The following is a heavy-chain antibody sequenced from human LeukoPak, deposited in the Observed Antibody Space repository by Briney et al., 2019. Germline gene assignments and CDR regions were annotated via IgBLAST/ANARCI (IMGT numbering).Heavy chain of an antibody. CDR1: GFTFSNFG. V-gene: IGHV3-30*02. D-gene: IGHD1-26*01. CDR3: AKGVSETYTHFDY. Sequence: QAGGSLRLSCAASGFTFSNFGMHWVRQAPGKGLEWVAFIRYDGNIKYYADSVKGRFTISRDNSKNTLFLQMNSLRVEDTAVYYCAKGVSETYTHFDYWGQGTLVTVSS. J-gene: IGHJ4*02. CDR2: IRYDGNIK.